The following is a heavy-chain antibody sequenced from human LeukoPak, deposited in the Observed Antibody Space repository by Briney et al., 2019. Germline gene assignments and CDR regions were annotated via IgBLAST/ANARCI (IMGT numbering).Heavy chain of an antibody. V-gene: IGHV1-69*05. CDR3: ARGDWAYFDY. Sequence: SVKVSCTASGGTFSSYAMSWVRQAPGQGLEWMGGIIPIFGTANYAQKFQGRVTITTDASTSTAYMELSSLRSEDTAVYYCARGDWAYFDYWGQGTLVTVSS. CDR2: IIPIFGTA. D-gene: IGHD3-9*01. CDR1: GGTFSSYA. J-gene: IGHJ4*02.